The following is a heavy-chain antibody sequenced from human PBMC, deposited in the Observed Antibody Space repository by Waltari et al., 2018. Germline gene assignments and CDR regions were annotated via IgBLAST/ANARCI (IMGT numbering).Heavy chain of an antibody. V-gene: IGHV1-69*05. J-gene: IGHJ4*02. CDR1: GGTFSSYA. D-gene: IGHD4-17*01. CDR3: AVGYGDYEVGIKTFDY. Sequence: QVQLVQSGAEVKKPGSSVKVSCKASGGTFSSYAISWVRQAPGQGLEWMGGIIPIFGTANYGRKFQGSVTITTDEATSTAYMGLSSLGSEDTAVYYGAVGYGDYEVGIKTFDYWGQGTLVTVSS. CDR2: IIPIFGTA.